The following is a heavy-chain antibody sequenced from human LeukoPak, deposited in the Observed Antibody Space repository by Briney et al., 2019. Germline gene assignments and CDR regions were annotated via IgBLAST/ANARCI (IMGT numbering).Heavy chain of an antibody. V-gene: IGHV4-30-4*01. Sequence: SETLSLTCTVSGGSISSGDYYWSWIRQPPGKGLEWIGYIYYSGSTYYNPSLKSRVTMSVDTSKNQFSLKLSSVTAADTAVYYCARAPVRDGYNPHYYFDYWGQGTLVTVSS. CDR1: GGSISSGDYY. CDR2: IYYSGST. D-gene: IGHD5-12*01. J-gene: IGHJ4*02. CDR3: ARAPVRDGYNPHYYFDY.